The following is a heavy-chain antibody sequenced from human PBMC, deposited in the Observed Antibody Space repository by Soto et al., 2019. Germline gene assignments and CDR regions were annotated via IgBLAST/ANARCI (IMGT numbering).Heavy chain of an antibody. D-gene: IGHD3-10*01. CDR2: IIPILGIA. CDR1: GGTFSSYT. V-gene: IGHV1-69*02. J-gene: IGHJ4*02. Sequence: QVQLVQSGAEVKKPGSSVKVSCKASGGTFSSYTISWVRQAPGQGLEWMGRIIPILGIANYAQKFQGRVTITADKSTCTAYMELSSLRSEDTAVYYCARGTMVRGDFDYWGQGTLVTVSS. CDR3: ARGTMVRGDFDY.